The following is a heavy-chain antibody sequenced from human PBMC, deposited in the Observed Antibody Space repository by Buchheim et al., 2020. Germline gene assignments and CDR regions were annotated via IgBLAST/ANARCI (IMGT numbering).Heavy chain of an antibody. V-gene: IGHV3-30*03. CDR2: ISYDGSNK. J-gene: IGHJ4*02. Sequence: QVQLVESGGGEVQPGRSLRLSCAASGFSFSGYGMHWVRQAPGKGLEWVAVISYDGSNKYYADSVKGRLTISRDNSKNTLYLQMSSLRAEDTAVYYCVPYYDTSGYYYWGQGTL. D-gene: IGHD3-22*01. CDR1: GFSFSGYG. CDR3: VPYYDTSGYYY.